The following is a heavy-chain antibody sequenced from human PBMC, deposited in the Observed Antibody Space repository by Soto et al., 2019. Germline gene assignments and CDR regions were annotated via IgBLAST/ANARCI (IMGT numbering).Heavy chain of an antibody. D-gene: IGHD1-26*01. CDR2: IKSKTDGGTT. CDR1: GFTFSNAW. J-gene: IGHJ4*02. Sequence: GGSLRLSCAASGFTFSNAWMSWVRQAPGKGLEWVGRIKSKTDGGTTDYAAPVKGRFTISRDDSKNTLYLQMNSLKTEDTAVYYCTTDFGIVGAFDYWGQGTLVTVSS. V-gene: IGHV3-15*01. CDR3: TTDFGIVGAFDY.